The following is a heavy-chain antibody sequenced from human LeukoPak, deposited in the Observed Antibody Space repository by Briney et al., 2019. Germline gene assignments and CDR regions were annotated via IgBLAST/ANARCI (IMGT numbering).Heavy chain of an antibody. Sequence: ASAKVSCKASGCTFTGYYIHWVRQAPGQGLEWMGWINPNSGGTNYAQKFQGWVTMTRDTSISTAYMELSRLRSDDTAVYYCARDMHYDSSGYDAFDIWGQGTMVTVSS. CDR1: GCTFTGYY. CDR3: ARDMHYDSSGYDAFDI. D-gene: IGHD3-22*01. V-gene: IGHV1-2*04. CDR2: INPNSGGT. J-gene: IGHJ3*02.